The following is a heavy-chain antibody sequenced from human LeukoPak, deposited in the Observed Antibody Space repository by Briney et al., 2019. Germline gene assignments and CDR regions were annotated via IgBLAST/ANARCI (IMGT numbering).Heavy chain of an antibody. Sequence: KPSETLSLTCTVSGGSIKSYYWTLIRQPPGKGLEWIGYIYYSGSTNYNPSLKSRVTISVDTSKNQCSLKLSSVTAADTAVYYCARQSISGSSLSYFDYWGQGTLVNVSS. V-gene: IGHV4-59*01. CDR2: IYYSGST. CDR1: GGSIKSYY. D-gene: IGHD3-22*01. J-gene: IGHJ4*02. CDR3: ARQSISGSSLSYFDY.